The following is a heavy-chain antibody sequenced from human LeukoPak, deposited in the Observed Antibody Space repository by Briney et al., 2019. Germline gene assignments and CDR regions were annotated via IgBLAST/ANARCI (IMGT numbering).Heavy chain of an antibody. CDR2: ISTDVSNT. D-gene: IGHD3-10*01. V-gene: IGHV3-74*01. J-gene: IGHJ4*02. Sequence: GGSLRLSCAASGFIFSDYWMYWVRQAPGKGLVCVARISTDVSNTRYADSVKGRFTISRDNAKNTLYLQMNSLRAEDTAVYYCAREGTASIDYWGQGTPVTVSS. CDR3: AREGTASIDY. CDR1: GFIFSDYW.